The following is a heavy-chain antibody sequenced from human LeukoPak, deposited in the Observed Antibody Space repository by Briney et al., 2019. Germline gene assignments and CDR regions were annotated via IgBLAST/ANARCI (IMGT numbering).Heavy chain of an antibody. CDR3: TKDILRSRSGWRVFDY. CDR2: ISGDGGST. D-gene: IGHD6-19*01. Sequence: GGSLRLSCAASGFSLSNSNMNWVRQAPGKGLEWVSLISGDGGSTYYADSVKGRFTISRDNSKNALYLQMNSLRTEDTALYYCTKDILRSRSGWRVFDYWGQGTLVTVSS. V-gene: IGHV3-43*02. J-gene: IGHJ4*02. CDR1: GFSLSNSN.